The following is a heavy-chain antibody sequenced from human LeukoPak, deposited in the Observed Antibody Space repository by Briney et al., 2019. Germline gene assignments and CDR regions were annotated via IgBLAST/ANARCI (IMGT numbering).Heavy chain of an antibody. Sequence: GGSLRLSCAASGFTFRSYGMHWVRQAPGKGLEWVAIIWYDGSNKYYADSVKGRFTISRDNSKNTVYLQMNSLRAEDTAIYYCARAGADILTGFDYWGQGTLVTVSS. CDR1: GFTFRSYG. CDR2: IWYDGSNK. J-gene: IGHJ4*02. V-gene: IGHV3-33*01. CDR3: ARAGADILTGFDY. D-gene: IGHD3-9*01.